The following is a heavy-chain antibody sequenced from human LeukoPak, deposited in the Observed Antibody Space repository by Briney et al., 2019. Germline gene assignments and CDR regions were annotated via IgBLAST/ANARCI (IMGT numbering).Heavy chain of an antibody. CDR2: IYNGGST. CDR1: GFTVSSNY. J-gene: IGHJ4*02. V-gene: IGHV3-53*04. Sequence: HPGGSLRLSCAASGFTVSSNYMSWVRQAPGKGLEWVSVIYNGGSTYYADSVKGRFTISRHNSKNTLYLQMNSLRAEDTAVYYCARGLPYGDYGFDYWGQGTLVTVSS. D-gene: IGHD4-17*01. CDR3: ARGLPYGDYGFDY.